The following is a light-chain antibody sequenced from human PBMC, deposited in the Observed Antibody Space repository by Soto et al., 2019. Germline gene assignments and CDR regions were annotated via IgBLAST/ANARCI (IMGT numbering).Light chain of an antibody. CDR3: QQYYSTPYT. J-gene: IGKJ2*01. Sequence: DIVMTQSPDSLAVSLGEGATINCKSSQSVLYSSNNKNYLAWYQQKPGQPPKLLIYWASTRESGVPDRFSGSGSGTDFTLTISSLQAEDVAVYYCQQYYSTPYTFGQATKLEIK. CDR1: QSVLYSSNNKNY. V-gene: IGKV4-1*01. CDR2: WAS.